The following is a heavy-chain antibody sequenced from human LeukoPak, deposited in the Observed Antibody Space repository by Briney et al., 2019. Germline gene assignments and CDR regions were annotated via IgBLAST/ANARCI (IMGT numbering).Heavy chain of an antibody. CDR1: GFTFSSYW. CDR2: IKQDRSEK. CDR3: ARDDDIVVVPAAMGVAFDI. D-gene: IGHD2-2*01. Sequence: GGSLRLSCAASGFTFSSYWMSWVRQAPGKGLEWVANIKQDRSEKYYVDSVKGRFTISRDNAKNSLYLQMNSLRAEDTAVYYCARDDDIVVVPAAMGVAFDIWGQGTMVTVSS. V-gene: IGHV3-7*03. J-gene: IGHJ3*02.